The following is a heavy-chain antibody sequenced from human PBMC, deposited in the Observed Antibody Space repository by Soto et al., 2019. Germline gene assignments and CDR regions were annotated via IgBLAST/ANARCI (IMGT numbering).Heavy chain of an antibody. Sequence: QVQLVQSGAEVKKPGASVKVSCKASGYTFTSYDINWVRQATGQGLEYLGWMNPNSGNTGYVQKFQGRVTMTWDSSITKAYMELSSLRSEDTAVYFCARGVKYGAYSRWFDPWGQGTLVTVSS. D-gene: IGHD4-17*01. CDR3: ARGVKYGAYSRWFDP. CDR2: MNPNSGNT. V-gene: IGHV1-8*01. CDR1: GYTFTSYD. J-gene: IGHJ5*02.